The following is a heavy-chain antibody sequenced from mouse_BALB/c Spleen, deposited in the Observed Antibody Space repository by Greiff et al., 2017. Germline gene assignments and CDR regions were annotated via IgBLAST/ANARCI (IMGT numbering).Heavy chain of an antibody. CDR2: ISSGGSYT. CDR1: GFTFSSYA. D-gene: IGHD1-2*01. J-gene: IGHJ4*01. V-gene: IGHV5-9-4*01. CDR3: ARVELRLRAMDY. Sequence: EVKLVESGGGLVKPGGSLKLSCAASGFTFSSYAMSWVRQSPEKRLEWVAEISSGGSYTYYPDTVTGRFTISRDNAKNTLYLEMSSLRSEDTAMYYCARVELRLRAMDYWGQGTSVTVSS.